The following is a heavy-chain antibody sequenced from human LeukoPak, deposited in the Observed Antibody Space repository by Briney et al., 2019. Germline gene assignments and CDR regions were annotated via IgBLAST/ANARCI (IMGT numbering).Heavy chain of an antibody. CDR3: AREVAVAGTDLDY. D-gene: IGHD6-19*01. CDR1: GFTVSSNY. Sequence: GGSLRLSCAASGFTVSSNYMSWVRQAPGKGLEWVSVIYSGGSTYYADSVKGRFTISRDNAKNSLYLQMNSLRAEDTAVYYCAREVAVAGTDLDYWGQGTLVTVSS. V-gene: IGHV3-53*01. CDR2: IYSGGST. J-gene: IGHJ4*02.